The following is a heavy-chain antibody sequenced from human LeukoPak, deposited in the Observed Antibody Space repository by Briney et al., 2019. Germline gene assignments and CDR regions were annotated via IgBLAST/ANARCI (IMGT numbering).Heavy chain of an antibody. Sequence: GGSLRLSCAGSGFVFSSFWMHWVRQAPGGGLEWVADIKEDGSEKYYMDSVKGRFTISRDNAKNSLYLQMNSLRDEDTAVYYCARRSWDYDDYWGQGTLVTVSS. V-gene: IGHV3-7*01. CDR3: ARRSWDYDDY. J-gene: IGHJ4*02. CDR2: IKEDGSEK. D-gene: IGHD4-17*01. CDR1: GFVFSSFW.